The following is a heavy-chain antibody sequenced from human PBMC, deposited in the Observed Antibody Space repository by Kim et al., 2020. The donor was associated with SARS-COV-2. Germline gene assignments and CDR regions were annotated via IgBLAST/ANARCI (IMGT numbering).Heavy chain of an antibody. CDR3: AIPGTTGTISVSAFDI. Sequence: GGSLRLSCAASGFTFSSYAMHWVRQAPGKGLEWVAVISYDGSNNYYADSVKGRFTISRDNSKNTLYLQMNSLRAEDTAVYYCAIPGTTGTISVSAFDIWGQGTMVTVSS. D-gene: IGHD1-1*01. CDR1: GFTFSSYA. CDR2: ISYDGSNN. V-gene: IGHV3-30-3*01. J-gene: IGHJ3*02.